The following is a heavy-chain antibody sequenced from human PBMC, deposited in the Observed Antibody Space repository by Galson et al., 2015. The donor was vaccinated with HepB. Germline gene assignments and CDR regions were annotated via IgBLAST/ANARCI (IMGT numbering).Heavy chain of an antibody. Sequence: SVKVSCKVSGYTLTELSMHWVRQAPGKGLEWIGGFDPEDGETIYAQKFQGRVTMTEDTSTDTAYMELSSPRSEDTAVYYCATGGPDCGGDCLLDYWGQGTLVTVSS. CDR3: ATGGPDCGGDCLLDY. D-gene: IGHD2-21*01. CDR1: GYTLTELS. V-gene: IGHV1-24*01. J-gene: IGHJ4*02. CDR2: FDPEDGET.